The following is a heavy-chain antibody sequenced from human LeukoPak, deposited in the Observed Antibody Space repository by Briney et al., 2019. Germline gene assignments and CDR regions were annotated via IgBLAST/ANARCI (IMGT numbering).Heavy chain of an antibody. J-gene: IGHJ4*02. CDR2: INHSGST. V-gene: IGHV4-34*01. CDR3: ARVGGSGWRQRTYYFDY. CDR1: GGSFSVYY. D-gene: IGHD6-19*01. Sequence: SETLSLTCAVYGGSFSVYYWSWIRQPPGKGLEWIGEINHSGSTNYNPSLKSRVTISVDTSKNQFSLKLSSVTAADTAVYYCARVGGSGWRQRTYYFDYWGQGTLVTVSS.